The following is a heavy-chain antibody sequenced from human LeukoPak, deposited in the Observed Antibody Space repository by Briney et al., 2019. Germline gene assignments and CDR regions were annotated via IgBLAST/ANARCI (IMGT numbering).Heavy chain of an antibody. CDR1: GGSFSVYY. CDR3: ARGLGSGWDRFDY. CDR2: INHSGST. J-gene: IGHJ4*02. D-gene: IGHD6-19*01. V-gene: IGHV4-34*01. Sequence: SETLSLTCAVYGGSFSVYYWSWIRQPPGKGLEWIGEINHSGSTNYNPSLKSRVTISVDTSKNQFSLKLSSVTAADTAVYYCARGLGSGWDRFDYWGQGTLVTVSS.